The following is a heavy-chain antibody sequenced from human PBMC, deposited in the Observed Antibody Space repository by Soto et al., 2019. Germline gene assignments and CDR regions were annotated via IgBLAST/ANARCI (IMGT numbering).Heavy chain of an antibody. Sequence: GGSLRLSCAASGFTFSGYGMHWVHQAPGKGLEWVAVTSYYGSDRYYADSVKGRFTISRDNSKNTLYLQMNSLRAEDTAVYYCARVYPGYSYGSIDYWGQGTLVTVSS. CDR1: GFTFSGYG. CDR2: TSYYGSDR. CDR3: ARVYPGYSYGSIDY. J-gene: IGHJ4*02. V-gene: IGHV3-30-3*01. D-gene: IGHD5-18*01.